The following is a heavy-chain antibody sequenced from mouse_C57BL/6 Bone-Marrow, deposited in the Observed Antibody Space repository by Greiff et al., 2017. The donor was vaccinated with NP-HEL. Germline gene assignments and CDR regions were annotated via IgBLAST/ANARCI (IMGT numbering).Heavy chain of an antibody. Sequence: QVHVKQSGAELVKPGASVKLSCKASGYTFTEYTIHWVKQRSGQGLEWIGWFYPGSGSIKYNEKFKDKATLTADKSSSTVYMELSRLTSEDSAVYFCARHEGGGSSGYTAWFAYWGQGTLVTVSA. D-gene: IGHD3-2*02. CDR1: GYTFTEYT. V-gene: IGHV1-62-2*01. CDR3: ARHEGGGSSGYTAWFAY. CDR2: FYPGSGSI. J-gene: IGHJ3*01.